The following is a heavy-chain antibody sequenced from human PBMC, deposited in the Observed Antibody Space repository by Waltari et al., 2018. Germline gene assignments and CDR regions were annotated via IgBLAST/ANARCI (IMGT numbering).Heavy chain of an antibody. J-gene: IGHJ6*03. CDR2: IYYSGST. CDR1: GGSITTTHYY. Sequence: QVQLQESGPGLVKPSHTLSLTCTISGGSITTTHYYWSWIRQPPGKGLEWIGYIYYSGSTYYNPSLKSQFTISIDTSKNQFSLRLTSVTAADTAVYYCARLYTTVPYMDVWGKGTTVTIAS. D-gene: IGHD3-16*01. V-gene: IGHV4-30-4*08. CDR3: ARLYTTVPYMDV.